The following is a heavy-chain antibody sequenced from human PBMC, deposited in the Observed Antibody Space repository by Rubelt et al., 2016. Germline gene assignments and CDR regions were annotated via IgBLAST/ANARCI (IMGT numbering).Heavy chain of an antibody. J-gene: IGHJ4*02. V-gene: IGHV3-23*01. CDR3: ATDSGRRLEY. Sequence: SSYGMNWVRQAPGKGLEWVSSLSNTGEVTYYADSVKGRFTISRDNAKNTVYLQMNGLRAEDTAVYYCATDSGRRLEYWGQGTLVTVSS. CDR2: LSNTGEVT. D-gene: IGHD1-26*01. CDR1: SSYG.